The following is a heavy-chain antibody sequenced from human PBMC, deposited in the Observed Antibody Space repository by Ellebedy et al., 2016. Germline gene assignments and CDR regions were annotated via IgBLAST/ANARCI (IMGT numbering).Heavy chain of an antibody. J-gene: IGHJ4*02. D-gene: IGHD4-11*01. CDR2: ISGSGST. CDR1: GFNFSGYA. V-gene: IGHV3-69-1*01. CDR3: ARDVLMTTVTTGGFDY. Sequence: GGSLRLSCAASGFNFSGYAMSWVRQAPGRGLEWVSSISGSGSTYYADSVKGRFTISRDNAKNSLFLQMNSLRAEDTAVYFCARDVLMTTVTTGGFDYWGQGTLVTVSS.